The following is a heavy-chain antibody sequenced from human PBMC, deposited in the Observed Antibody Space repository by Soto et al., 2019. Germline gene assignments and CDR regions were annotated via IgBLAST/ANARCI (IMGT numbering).Heavy chain of an antibody. CDR1: GGSISSSSYY. Sequence: SETLSLTCTVSGGSISSSSYYWGWIRQPPGKGLEWIGSIYYSGSTYYNPSLKSRVTISVDTSKNQFSLKLSSVTAADTAVYYCVEQLEYYYYYYLDVWGKGTTVIVS. D-gene: IGHD6-13*01. V-gene: IGHV4-39*01. CDR3: VEQLEYYYYYYLDV. J-gene: IGHJ6*03. CDR2: IYYSGST.